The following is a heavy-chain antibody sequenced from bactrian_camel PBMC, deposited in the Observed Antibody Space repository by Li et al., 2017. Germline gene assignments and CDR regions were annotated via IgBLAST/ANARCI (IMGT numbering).Heavy chain of an antibody. Sequence: HVQLVEYGGGSVQGGASLRLSCVASGDMKTTYMAWFRQAPGKEREVVATIWTYAARTTYADSVKGRFTISRDNTRNILYLQLDNLNSEDTAMYYCATGEPGVVFGTGALFGCWGQGTQVTVS. D-gene: IGHD7*01. V-gene: IGHV3S54*01. CDR2: IWTYAART. CDR1: GDMKTTY. J-gene: IGHJ6*01. CDR3: ATGEPGVVFGTGALFGC.